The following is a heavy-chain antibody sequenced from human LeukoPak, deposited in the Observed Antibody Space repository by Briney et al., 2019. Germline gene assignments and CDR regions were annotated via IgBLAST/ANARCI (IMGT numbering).Heavy chain of an antibody. CDR1: GFTFSSYS. V-gene: IGHV3-48*04. CDR3: ARLVVAGRDAFDI. CDR2: ISSSSSTI. Sequence: GGSLRLSCAASGFTFSSYSMNWVRQAPGKGLEWVSYISSSSSTIYYADSVKGRFTISRDNAKNSLYLQMNSLRAEDTAVYYCARLVVAGRDAFDIWGQGTMVTVSS. J-gene: IGHJ3*02. D-gene: IGHD3-22*01.